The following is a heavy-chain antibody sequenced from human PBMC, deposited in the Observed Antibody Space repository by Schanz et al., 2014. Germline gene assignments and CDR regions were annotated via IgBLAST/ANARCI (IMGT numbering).Heavy chain of an antibody. D-gene: IGHD3-16*01. CDR3: VRVPSRDVSFDL. V-gene: IGHV1-69*02. Sequence: QVQLVQSGVEVKKPGSSVKVSCKASRSTFSSYTISWVRQARGQGLEWVGRFIPILDVGNYAQQFQGRVTFTADKSTSTAYMELRSLRSDDTAHYYCVRVPSRDVSFDLWGRGTLVTVSS. J-gene: IGHJ2*01. CDR2: FIPILDVG. CDR1: RSTFSSYT.